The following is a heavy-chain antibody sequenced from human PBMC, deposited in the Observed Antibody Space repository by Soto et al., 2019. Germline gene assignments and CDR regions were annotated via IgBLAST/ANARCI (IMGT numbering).Heavy chain of an antibody. CDR1: GFTFSSYG. V-gene: IGHV3-30*18. Sequence: QVQLVESGGGVVQPGRSLRLSCAASGFTFSSYGMHWVRQAPGKGLEWVAVISYDGSNKYYADSVKGRFTISRDNSKNTLYLQMNSLRAEDTAVYYCAKDLRSGRDVWGQGTTVTVSS. CDR3: AKDLRSGRDV. J-gene: IGHJ6*02. CDR2: ISYDGSNK.